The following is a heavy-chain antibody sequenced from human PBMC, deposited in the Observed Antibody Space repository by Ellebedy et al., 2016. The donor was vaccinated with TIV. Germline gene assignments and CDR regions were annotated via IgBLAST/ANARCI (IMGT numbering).Heavy chain of an antibody. CDR2: IRSDGSNE. CDR1: GFTFSNYD. J-gene: IGHJ4*02. D-gene: IGHD3-10*01. CDR3: ILAFYYGAGSYYDEG. Sequence: PGGSLRLSCAASGFTFSNYDMHWVRQAPGKGLEWVAFIRSDGSNEYYADSVKGRFTISRDNSKNTLYLQVNSLRAEDTAVYYCILAFYYGAGSYYDEGWGQGTLVTVSS. V-gene: IGHV3-30*02.